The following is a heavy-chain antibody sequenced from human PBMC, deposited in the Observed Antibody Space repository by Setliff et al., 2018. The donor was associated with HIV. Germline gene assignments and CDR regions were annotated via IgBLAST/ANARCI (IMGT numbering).Heavy chain of an antibody. CDR1: GGSMSTHY. V-gene: IGHV4-59*11. Sequence: PSETLSLTCTVSGGSMSTHYWSWIRQTPGKGLEWIGHIYTTGSTHYNPSLRSRVLISIDTSKSHFSLRLKSVTAADTALYYCASGSPFDGFDMWGQGTMVTVSS. CDR2: IYTTGST. D-gene: IGHD1-26*01. J-gene: IGHJ3*02. CDR3: ASGSPFDGFDM.